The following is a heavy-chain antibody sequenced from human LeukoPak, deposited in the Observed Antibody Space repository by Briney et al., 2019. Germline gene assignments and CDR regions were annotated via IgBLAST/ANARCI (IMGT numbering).Heavy chain of an antibody. Sequence: GGSLRLSCAASGFTFSSYGMHWVRQAPGKGLEWVAVISSDESIKYYAVSVKGRFTISRDSSKNTLYLQMNSLRAEDTAMYYCAKAAVPRYYFYYMDVWGKGTTVTVSS. V-gene: IGHV3-30*18. J-gene: IGHJ6*03. D-gene: IGHD4-17*01. CDR1: GFTFSSYG. CDR3: AKAAVPRYYFYYMDV. CDR2: ISSDESIK.